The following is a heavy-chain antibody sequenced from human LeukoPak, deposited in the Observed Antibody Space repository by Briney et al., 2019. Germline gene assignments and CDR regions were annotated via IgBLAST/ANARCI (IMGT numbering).Heavy chain of an antibody. CDR3: AMICGGDCYSIPS. D-gene: IGHD2-21*02. V-gene: IGHV3-30*04. J-gene: IGHJ5*02. CDR1: GFTFSSYA. CDR2: ISYDGSNK. Sequence: GGSLRLSCAASGFTFSSYAMHWVRQAPGKGLEWVAVISYDGSNKYYADSVKGRFTISRDNSKNTLYLQMNSLRAEDTAVYYCAMICGGDCYSIPSWGQGTLVTVSS.